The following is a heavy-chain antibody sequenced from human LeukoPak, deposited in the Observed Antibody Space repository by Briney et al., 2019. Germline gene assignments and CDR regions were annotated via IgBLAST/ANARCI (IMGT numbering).Heavy chain of an antibody. CDR1: GGSFSGYY. D-gene: IGHD5-18*01. CDR3: AREDTAMVLI. V-gene: IGHV4-34*01. Sequence: PSETLSLTCAVYGGSFSGYYWSWIRQPPGKGLEWIGEINHSGSTNYNPSLKSRVTISVDTSKNQFSLKLSSVTAADTAVYYCAREDTAMVLIWGQGTLVTVSS. J-gene: IGHJ4*02. CDR2: INHSGST.